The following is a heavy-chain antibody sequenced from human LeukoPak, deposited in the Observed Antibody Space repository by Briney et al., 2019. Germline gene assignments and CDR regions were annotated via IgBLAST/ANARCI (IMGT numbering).Heavy chain of an antibody. J-gene: IGHJ4*02. Sequence: PGGSLRLSCAASGFTFSSYAMSWVRQAPGKGLEWVSAISGSGGSTYYADSVKGRFTISRDNSKNTLYLQMNSLRAEDTAVYYCAKGVVVVPAAMYDYWGQGTLVTVSS. CDR1: GFTFSSYA. CDR2: ISGSGGST. V-gene: IGHV3-23*01. D-gene: IGHD2-2*01. CDR3: AKGVVVVPAAMYDY.